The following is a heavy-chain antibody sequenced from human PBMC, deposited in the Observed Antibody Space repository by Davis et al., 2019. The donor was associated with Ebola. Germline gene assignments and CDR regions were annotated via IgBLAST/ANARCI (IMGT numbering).Heavy chain of an antibody. CDR1: GFTFSSYG. V-gene: IGHV3-30*03. CDR2: ISYDGSNK. Sequence: GESLKISCAASGFTFSSYGMHWVRQAPGKGLEWVAVISYDGSNKYYADSVKGRFTISRDNSKNTLYLQMNSLRAEDTAVYYCARSSWSYCFDYWGQGTLVTVSS. D-gene: IGHD6-13*01. CDR3: ARSSWSYCFDY. J-gene: IGHJ4*02.